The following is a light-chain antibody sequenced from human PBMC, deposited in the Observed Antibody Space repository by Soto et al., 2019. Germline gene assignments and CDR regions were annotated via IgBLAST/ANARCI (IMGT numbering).Light chain of an antibody. J-gene: IGLJ1*01. CDR3: FSFTTDWTHV. Sequence: QSALTQPASVSGSPGQSITISCTGTSSDVGAYNYVSWFQQHPGKAPTLIISEVSNRPSGVSNRFSGPKSGNAASLTISGLQAEDEADYFCFSFTTDWTHVSGTGTKVTVL. CDR2: EVS. CDR1: SSDVGAYNY. V-gene: IGLV2-14*01.